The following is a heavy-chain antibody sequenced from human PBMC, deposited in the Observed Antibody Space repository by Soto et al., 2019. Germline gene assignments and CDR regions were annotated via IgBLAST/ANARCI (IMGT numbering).Heavy chain of an antibody. V-gene: IGHV3-30*03. CDR3: ASCERFPPVGVDYYALDV. D-gene: IGHD3-3*01. J-gene: IGHJ6*02. CDR2: MSFDGNHQ. Sequence: QVHLVESGGGVVQPGGSLRLSCAASGFTINRNDMYWGRQAPGKGLEWVAVMSFDGNHQHYADSVKGRFTISRDNSKNTLSLEMNSLRRDDTAVYYCASCERFPPVGVDYYALDVWGQGTTVTVSS. CDR1: GFTINRND.